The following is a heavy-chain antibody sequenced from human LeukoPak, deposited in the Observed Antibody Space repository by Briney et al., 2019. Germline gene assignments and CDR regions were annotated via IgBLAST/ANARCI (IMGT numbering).Heavy chain of an antibody. CDR2: IIPIFGTA. Sequence: SVKVSCKASGGTFSSYAISWVRLAPGQGLEWMGGIIPIFGTANYAQKFQGRVTITADKSTSTAYMELSSLRSEDTAVYYCARGLRRTTVTPQNWFDPWGQGTLVTVSS. D-gene: IGHD4-11*01. J-gene: IGHJ5*02. V-gene: IGHV1-69*06. CDR3: ARGLRRTTVTPQNWFDP. CDR1: GGTFSSYA.